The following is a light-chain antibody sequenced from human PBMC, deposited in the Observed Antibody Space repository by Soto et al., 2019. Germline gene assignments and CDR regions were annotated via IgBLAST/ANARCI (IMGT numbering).Light chain of an antibody. CDR1: QSLLHDSGDNY. CDR3: LQALQTPLT. CDR2: LAF. J-gene: IGKJ3*01. V-gene: IGKV2-28*01. Sequence: EIVMTQSPLSLPVTPGEPASISCRSSQSLLHDSGDNYLDWYLQKPGQSPQLLIYLAFNRASGVPDRLSASGSGTDFTLNISTVETGDVAVYYCLQALQTPLTFGPGTKVHI.